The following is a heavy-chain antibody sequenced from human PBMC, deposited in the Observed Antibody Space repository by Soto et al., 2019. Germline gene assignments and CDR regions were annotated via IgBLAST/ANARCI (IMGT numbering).Heavy chain of an antibody. CDR2: ISGYNGNT. J-gene: IGHJ6*02. CDR1: GYTFTNYG. Sequence: QVQVVQSGDEVKKPGASVKVSCKASGYTFTNYGFSWVRQAPGQGLEWMGWISGYNGNTKYAEKFQGRVPMTTDTSTSTAHMELRSMRSDDTAVYYCEREGQAPYYYYGMDVWGQGTAVTVSS. V-gene: IGHV1-18*01. CDR3: EREGQAPYYYYGMDV.